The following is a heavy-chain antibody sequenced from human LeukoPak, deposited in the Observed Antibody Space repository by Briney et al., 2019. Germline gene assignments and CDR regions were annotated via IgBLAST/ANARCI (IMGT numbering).Heavy chain of an antibody. CDR1: GFTFSSYA. CDR3: ARHDRIAARPHAFDI. V-gene: IGHV3-30*14. J-gene: IGHJ3*02. D-gene: IGHD6-6*01. CDR2: ISYDGSNK. Sequence: GGSLRLSCAASGFTFSSYAMHWVRQAPGKGLEWVAVISYDGSNKYYADSVKGRFTISRDNSKNTLYLQMGSLRAEDMAVYYCARHDRIAARPHAFDIWGQGTMVTVSS.